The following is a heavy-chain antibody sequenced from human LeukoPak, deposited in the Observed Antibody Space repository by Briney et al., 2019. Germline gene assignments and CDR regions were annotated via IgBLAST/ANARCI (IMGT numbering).Heavy chain of an antibody. CDR3: ARHRLPYGSGSYYNLGHYYYMDV. CDR2: IYPGDSDT. CDR1: GYSVTSYW. Sequence: GESLKISRKGSGYSVTSYWICWVRQMPGKSLEWMGIIYPGDSDTRYSPSFQGQVTISADESISTAYLQWSSLKASDTAMYYCARHRLPYGSGSYYNLGHYYYMDVWGKGTTVTVSS. V-gene: IGHV5-51*01. J-gene: IGHJ6*03. D-gene: IGHD3-10*01.